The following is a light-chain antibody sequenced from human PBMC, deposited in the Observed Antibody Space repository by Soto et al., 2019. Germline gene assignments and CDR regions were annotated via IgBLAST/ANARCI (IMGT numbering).Light chain of an antibody. CDR3: SSKRGSTGV. V-gene: IGLV2-14*01. J-gene: IGLJ1*01. CDR2: DVS. CDR1: SSDAGGYDY. Sequence: QSALTQPASVSGSPGQTITISGTGTSSDAGGYDYVSWHQQHPGKAPKLMIYDVSKRPSGVSNLFSGSKSGNTASLTSSGLQAEEEADYYCSSKRGSTGVFGTGTKVTVL.